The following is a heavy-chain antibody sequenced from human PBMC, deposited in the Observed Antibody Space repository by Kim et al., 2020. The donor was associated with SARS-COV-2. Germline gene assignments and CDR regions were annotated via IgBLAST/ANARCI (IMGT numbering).Heavy chain of an antibody. J-gene: IGHJ4*02. V-gene: IGHV1-3*01. D-gene: IGHD3-10*01. CDR3: ARGVRGVFDY. Sequence: TKYSQTCQGRVTITRDTAATAAYMELSRLTSEDTAVYYCARGVRGVFDYWGQGALVTVSS. CDR2: T.